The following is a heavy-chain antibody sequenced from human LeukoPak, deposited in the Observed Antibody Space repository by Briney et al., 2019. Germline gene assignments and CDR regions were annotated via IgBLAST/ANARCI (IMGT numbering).Heavy chain of an antibody. Sequence: GGSLRLSCAASGFTFSSYGMHWVRQAPGKGLEWVAVMSYDGSNKYYADSVKGRFTISRDNSKNTLYLQMNSLRAEDTAVYYCAKDLGGIDYYGTDVWGQGTTVTVSS. J-gene: IGHJ6*02. CDR1: GFTFSSYG. D-gene: IGHD1-14*01. CDR2: MSYDGSNK. V-gene: IGHV3-30*18. CDR3: AKDLGGIDYYGTDV.